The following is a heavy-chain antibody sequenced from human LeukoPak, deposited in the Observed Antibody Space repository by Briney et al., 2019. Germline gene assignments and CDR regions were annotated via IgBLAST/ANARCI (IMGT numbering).Heavy chain of an antibody. J-gene: IGHJ6*03. CDR1: GGPITGSY. Sequence: PSETLSLTCTVSGGPITGSYWSWIRQPPGKGLEWIGYIYYSGTTYYNPSLKSRVTISVDTSKNQFSLKLSSVTAADTAVYYCARPLVATISRAYYYYYYMDVWGKGTTVTVSS. CDR2: IYYSGTT. CDR3: ARPLVATISRAYYYYYYMDV. V-gene: IGHV4-59*12. D-gene: IGHD5-12*01.